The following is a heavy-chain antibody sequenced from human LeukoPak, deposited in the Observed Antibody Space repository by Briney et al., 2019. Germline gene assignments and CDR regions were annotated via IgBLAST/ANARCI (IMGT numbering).Heavy chain of an antibody. CDR3: AKDGYSYGYHYYMDV. Sequence: GGSLRLSCAASGFTFSSYGMHWVRQAPGKGLEWVAFIRFDGNDKYYADAVKGRFAISRDNSENTVYLQMNSLRAEDTAVYYCAKDGYSYGYHYYMDVWGKGTTVTVSS. CDR1: GFTFSSYG. J-gene: IGHJ6*03. V-gene: IGHV3-30*02. D-gene: IGHD5-18*01. CDR2: IRFDGNDK.